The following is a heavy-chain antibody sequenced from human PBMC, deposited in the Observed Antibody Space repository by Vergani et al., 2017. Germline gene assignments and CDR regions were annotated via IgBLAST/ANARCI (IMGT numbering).Heavy chain of an antibody. CDR2: FDPEDGET. D-gene: IGHD2-2*01. CDR3: ATNVRCSSTSCYHQGFDY. Sequence: QVQLVQSGAEVKKPGASVKVSCKVSGYTLTELSMHWVRQAPGKGLERMGGFDPEDGETIYAQKFQGRVTMTEDTSTDTAYMELSSLRSEDTAVYYCATNVRCSSTSCYHQGFDYWGQGTLVTVSS. J-gene: IGHJ4*02. V-gene: IGHV1-24*01. CDR1: GYTLTELS.